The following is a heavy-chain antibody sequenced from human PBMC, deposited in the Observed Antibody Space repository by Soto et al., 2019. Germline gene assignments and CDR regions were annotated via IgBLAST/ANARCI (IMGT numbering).Heavy chain of an antibody. CDR3: ARGGYYYGSGSYEYYYYGMDV. Sequence: GESLKISCKGSGYSFTSYWIGWVRQMPGKGLEWMGIIYPGDSDTRYSPSFQGQVTISADESISTAYLQWSSLKASDTAMYYCARGGYYYGSGSYEYYYYGMDVWGQGTTVTVSS. V-gene: IGHV5-51*01. CDR2: IYPGDSDT. J-gene: IGHJ6*02. D-gene: IGHD3-10*01. CDR1: GYSFTSYW.